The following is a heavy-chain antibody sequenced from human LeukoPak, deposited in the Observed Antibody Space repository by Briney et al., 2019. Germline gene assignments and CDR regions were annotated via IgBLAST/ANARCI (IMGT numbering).Heavy chain of an antibody. CDR2: INPNSGGT. J-gene: IGHJ4*02. D-gene: IGHD1-14*01. CDR3: ARAHRRSATALGY. CDR1: GYTFTGYY. V-gene: IGHV1-2*02. Sequence: ASVKVSCKASGYTFTGYYIHWVRQAPGQGFEWMGWINPNSGGTNYAQKFQGRVTMTRDTSISAAYMELSRLICDDTAVYYCARAHRRSATALGYWGQGTLVTVSS.